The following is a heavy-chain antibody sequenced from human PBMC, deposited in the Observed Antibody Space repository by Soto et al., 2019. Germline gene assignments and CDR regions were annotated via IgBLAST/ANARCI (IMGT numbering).Heavy chain of an antibody. J-gene: IGHJ4*02. D-gene: IGHD6-19*01. Sequence: GGSLRLSCAASGFTFSSYAMHWVRQAPGKGLEWVAVISYDGSNKYYADSVKGRFTISRDNSKNTLYLQMNSLRAEDTAVYYCARDQDHGEGYSSGWLHFDYWGQGTLVTVSS. V-gene: IGHV3-30-3*01. CDR2: ISYDGSNK. CDR3: ARDQDHGEGYSSGWLHFDY. CDR1: GFTFSSYA.